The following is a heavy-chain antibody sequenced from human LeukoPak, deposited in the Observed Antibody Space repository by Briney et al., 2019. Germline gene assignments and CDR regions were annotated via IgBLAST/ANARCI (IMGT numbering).Heavy chain of an antibody. CDR1: GFTFNSYA. Sequence: GRSLRLSCAASGFTFNSYAMHWVRQAPGKGLEWVAVISYDGSNKYYADSVKGRFTISRDNSKNTLYLQMNSLRAEDTAVYYCASMATRYYFDYWGQGTLVTVSS. J-gene: IGHJ4*02. V-gene: IGHV3-30*04. D-gene: IGHD5-12*01. CDR2: ISYDGSNK. CDR3: ASMATRYYFDY.